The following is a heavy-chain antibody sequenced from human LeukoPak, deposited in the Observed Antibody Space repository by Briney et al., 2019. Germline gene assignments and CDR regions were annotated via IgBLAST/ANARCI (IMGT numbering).Heavy chain of an antibody. CDR2: ISYDGSNK. V-gene: IGHV3-30-3*01. CDR3: ARGMGDYVYYFDY. D-gene: IGHD4-17*01. CDR1: GFTLSSYA. J-gene: IGHJ4*02. Sequence: GGSLRLSCAASGFTLSSYAMHWVRQAPGKGLEWVAVISYDGSNKYYADSVKGRFTISRDNSKNTLYLQMNSLRAEDTAVYYCARGMGDYVYYFDYWGQGTLVTVSS.